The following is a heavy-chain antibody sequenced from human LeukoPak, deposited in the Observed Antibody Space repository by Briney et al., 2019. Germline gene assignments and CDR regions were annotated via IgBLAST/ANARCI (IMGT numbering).Heavy chain of an antibody. J-gene: IGHJ4*02. Sequence: PGGSLRLSCVASGCTFSSYAMSWVRQAPGKGLEWVSAISGSGGSTYYADSVKGRFTISRDNSKNTLYLQMNSLGAEDTAVYYCAAHYLGYDFWSQGTLVTVSS. V-gene: IGHV3-23*01. CDR1: GCTFSSYA. CDR3: AAHYLGYDF. D-gene: IGHD3-3*01. CDR2: ISGSGGST.